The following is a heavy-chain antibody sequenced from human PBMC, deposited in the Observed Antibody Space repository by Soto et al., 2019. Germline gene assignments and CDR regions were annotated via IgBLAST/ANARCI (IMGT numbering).Heavy chain of an antibody. CDR2: INAGNGNT. V-gene: IGHV1-3*01. CDR1: GNTFTGSA. CDR3: ARDVAADDY. J-gene: IGHJ4*02. D-gene: IGHD6-13*01. Sequence: SVKVSCKASGNTFTGSAMHWVRQAPGQRLKWMGWINAGNGNTKHSQKPQGRVPITTDTSASTASRELSSLRSETTVVYYCARDVAADDYWSQGTLVTVSS.